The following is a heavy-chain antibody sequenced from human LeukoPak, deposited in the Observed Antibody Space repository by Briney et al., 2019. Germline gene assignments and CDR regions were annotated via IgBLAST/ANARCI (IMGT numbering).Heavy chain of an antibody. CDR1: GFKFSDYY. CDR2: ISNSSDSI. V-gene: IGHV3-11*01. J-gene: IGHJ5*01. CDR3: ARAVLATKSEHWFDS. D-gene: IGHD2-8*01. Sequence: GGSLRLSCAASGFKFSDYYMTWIRQAPGKGLEWVSYISNSSDSIYYADSVEGRFTISRDNAKNSLYLQMNSLRAEDTAMYYCARAVLATKSEHWFDSWGQGTLVTVSS.